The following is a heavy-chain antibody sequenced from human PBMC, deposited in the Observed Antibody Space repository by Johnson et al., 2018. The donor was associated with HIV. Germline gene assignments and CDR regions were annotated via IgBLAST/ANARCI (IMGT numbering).Heavy chain of an antibody. CDR2: ISYDGSNK. J-gene: IGHJ3*01. CDR1: GFTFSNYA. CDR3: ARPYYYDSSGYYYNVFDL. D-gene: IGHD3-22*01. Sequence: QVQLVESGGGVVRPGGSLRLSCAASGFTFSNYAMHWVRQAPGKGLEWVAVISYDGSNKYYADSVKGRFTISRDNSKNTLYLQMNSLRAEDTAVYYCARPYYYDSSGYYYNVFDLWGQGTMVTVSS. V-gene: IGHV3-30-3*01.